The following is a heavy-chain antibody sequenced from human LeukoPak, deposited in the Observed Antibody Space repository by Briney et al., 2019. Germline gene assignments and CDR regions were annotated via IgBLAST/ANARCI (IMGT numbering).Heavy chain of an antibody. CDR2: IKTDGYDK. J-gene: IGHJ3*02. V-gene: IGHV3-7*01. D-gene: IGHD3-16*01. CDR1: GFTFSNYW. CDR3: ARDGGRGAFDI. Sequence: GGSLRLSCAASGFTFSNYWMAWVRQAPGKGLEWVANIKTDGYDKYYADSVKGRFTISRDNAKSSLYLQMDSLRAEDTAVYYCARDGGRGAFDIWGQGTMVTVSS.